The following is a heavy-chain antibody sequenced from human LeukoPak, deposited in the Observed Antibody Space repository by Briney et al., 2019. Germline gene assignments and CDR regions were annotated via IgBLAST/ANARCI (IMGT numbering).Heavy chain of an antibody. CDR2: ISYDGSNK. CDR3: ARDLGYGDTYGMDV. Sequence: GGSLRLSCAASGFTFSSYAMHWVRQAPGKGLEWVAVISYDGSNKYYADSVKGRFTISRDNSKNTLYLQTNSLRAEDTAVYYCARDLGYGDTYGMDVWGQGTTVTVSS. J-gene: IGHJ6*02. CDR1: GFTFSSYA. D-gene: IGHD4-17*01. V-gene: IGHV3-30-3*01.